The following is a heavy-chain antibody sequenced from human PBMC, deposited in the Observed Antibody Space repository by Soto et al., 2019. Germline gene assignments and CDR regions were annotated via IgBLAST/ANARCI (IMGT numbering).Heavy chain of an antibody. CDR1: NDSIRSDNW. CDR2: IFHSGSS. J-gene: IGHJ4*02. Sequence: QVHLQESGPGLVKPSETLSLTCSVSNDSIRSDNWWSWVRQPPGKGLEWIGEIFHSGSSNNNPPLKSRVTLSVDKTKNEFSLKLNSVTAADTAVYYCARRLFVRGTLGYYDYWGQGTLVTVSS. CDR3: ARRLFVRGTLGYYDY. D-gene: IGHD3-10*02. V-gene: IGHV4-4*02.